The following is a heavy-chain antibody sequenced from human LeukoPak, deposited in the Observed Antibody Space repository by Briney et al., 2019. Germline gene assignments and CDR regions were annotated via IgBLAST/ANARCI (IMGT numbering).Heavy chain of an antibody. CDR3: ASSMDDYVWGSYRYTADSWFDP. J-gene: IGHJ5*02. CDR2: INPNSGGT. Sequence: ASVKVSCKGSGYSFNNYDINWVRQAPGQGLEWMGWINPNSGGTNYAQKFQGRVTMTRDTSISTAYMELSRLRSDDTAVYYCASSMDDYVWGSYRYTADSWFDPWGQGTLVTVSS. D-gene: IGHD3-16*02. V-gene: IGHV1-2*02. CDR1: GYSFNNYD.